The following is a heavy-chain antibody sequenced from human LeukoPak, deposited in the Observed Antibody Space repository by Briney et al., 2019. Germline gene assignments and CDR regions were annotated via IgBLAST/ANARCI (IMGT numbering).Heavy chain of an antibody. V-gene: IGHV3-21*01. Sequence: GGSLRLSCAASGFTFNSYSMNWVRQAPGKGLEWVSSISSSDTYIYYADSLKGRFTISRDNAKNSVYLQMNSLRAEDTAVYYCAKAEPASGYDYWGQGTLVTVSS. CDR2: ISSSDTYI. CDR3: AKAEPASGYDY. D-gene: IGHD1-14*01. CDR1: GFTFNSYS. J-gene: IGHJ4*02.